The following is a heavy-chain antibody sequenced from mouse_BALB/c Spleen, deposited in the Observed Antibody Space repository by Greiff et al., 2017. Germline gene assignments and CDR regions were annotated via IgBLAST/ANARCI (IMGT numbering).Heavy chain of an antibody. V-gene: IGHV1S81*02. CDR1: GYTFTSYY. CDR3: TRAYYGNAWFAY. D-gene: IGHD2-10*01. Sequence: QVQLQQPGAELVKPGASVKLSCKASGYTFTSYYMYWVKQRPGQGLEWMGGINPSNGGTNFIEKFKSKATLTVDKSSSTAYMQLSSLTSEDSAVYYCTRAYYGNAWFAYWGQGTLVTVSA. CDR2: INPSNGGT. J-gene: IGHJ3*01.